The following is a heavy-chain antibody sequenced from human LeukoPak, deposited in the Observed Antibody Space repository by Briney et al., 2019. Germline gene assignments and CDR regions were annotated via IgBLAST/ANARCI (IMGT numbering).Heavy chain of an antibody. Sequence: GGSLRLSCAASGFTFSSYAMHWVRQAPGKGLEWVAVISYDGSNKYYADSVKGRFTISRDNSKNTLYLQMNSLRAEDTAVYYCARDRAFREWLVSFYYYGMDVWGQGTTVAVSS. CDR2: ISYDGSNK. CDR3: ARDRAFREWLVSFYYYGMDV. J-gene: IGHJ6*02. CDR1: GFTFSSYA. V-gene: IGHV3-30-3*01. D-gene: IGHD6-19*01.